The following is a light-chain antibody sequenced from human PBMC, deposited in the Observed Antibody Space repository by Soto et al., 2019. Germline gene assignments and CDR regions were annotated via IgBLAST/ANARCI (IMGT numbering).Light chain of an antibody. J-gene: IGLJ1*01. CDR2: EDS. Sequence: QSALTQPASVSGSPGQSIAISCTGTSSDVGNYNLVSWFQQHPGKAPKLMIYEDSKRPSGVSNRFSGSKSGNTASLTISGLQADDEADYYCCSDADSNTYVFGSGTKLTVL. CDR3: CSDADSNTYV. CDR1: SSDVGNYNL. V-gene: IGLV2-23*01.